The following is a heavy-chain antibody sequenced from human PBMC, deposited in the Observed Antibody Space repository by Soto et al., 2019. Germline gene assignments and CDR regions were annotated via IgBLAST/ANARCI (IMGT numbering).Heavy chain of an antibody. CDR1: GFTFSNAW. D-gene: IGHD2-15*01. J-gene: IGHJ6*03. V-gene: IGHV3-15*01. Sequence: GGSLRLSCAASGFTFSNAWMSWVRQAPGKGLEWVGRIKSKTDGGTTDYAAPVKGRLTISRDDSKNTLYLQMNSLKTEDTAVYYCTTDCSGGSCYSVSPYYYYMDVWGKGTTVTVSS. CDR3: TTDCSGGSCYSVSPYYYYMDV. CDR2: IKSKTDGGTT.